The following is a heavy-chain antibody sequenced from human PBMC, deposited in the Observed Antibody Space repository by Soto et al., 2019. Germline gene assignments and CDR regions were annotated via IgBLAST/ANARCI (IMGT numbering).Heavy chain of an antibody. V-gene: IGHV5-51*01. CDR1: GYNFPDYW. J-gene: IGHJ4*02. D-gene: IGHD3-22*01. CDR3: ARPIGALSTTDFTY. Sequence: GESLKISCTASGYNFPDYWIGWVRQMPGKGLEWMGFIYPSDSDTRYSPSFQGQVTISADKSISTAYLQWSSLKASDTAMYYCARPIGALSTTDFTYWGQGTLVTVSS. CDR2: IYPSDSDT.